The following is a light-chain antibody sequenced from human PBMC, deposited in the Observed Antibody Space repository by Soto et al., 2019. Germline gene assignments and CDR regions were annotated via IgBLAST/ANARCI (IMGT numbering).Light chain of an antibody. Sequence: EIVLTEAAGTLSLSPVEIATLSFRASQSVSNNYLAWYQQKPGQAPRLLIYGASNRATGIPDRFSGSGSGTDFTLTISRLEPEDFAVYYCQQYGSSGTFGQGTKVDNK. CDR1: QSVSNNY. J-gene: IGKJ1*01. CDR3: QQYGSSGT. CDR2: GAS. V-gene: IGKV3-20*01.